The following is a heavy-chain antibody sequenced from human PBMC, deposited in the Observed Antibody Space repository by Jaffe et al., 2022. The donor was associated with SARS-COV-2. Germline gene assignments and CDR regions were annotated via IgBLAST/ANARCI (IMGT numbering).Heavy chain of an antibody. CDR2: FDPEDGET. CDR3: ATVGWELIGSGFAFDI. D-gene: IGHD1-26*01. Sequence: QVQLVQSGAEVKKPGASVKVSCKVSGYTLTELSMHWVRQAPGKGLEWMGGFDPEDGETIYAQKFQGRVTMTEDTSTDTAYMELSSLRSEDTAVYYCATVGWELIGSGFAFDIWGQGTMVTVSS. J-gene: IGHJ3*02. CDR1: GYTLTELS. V-gene: IGHV1-24*01.